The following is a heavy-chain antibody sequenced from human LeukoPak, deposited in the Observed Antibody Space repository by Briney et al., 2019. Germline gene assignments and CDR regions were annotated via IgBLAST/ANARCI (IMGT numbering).Heavy chain of an antibody. J-gene: IGHJ4*02. V-gene: IGHV1-46*01. CDR1: GYTFTSYY. Sequence: ASVNVSCKASGYTFTSYYMHWVRQAPGQGLEWMGIINPSGGSTSYAQKFQGRVTMTRDTSTSTVYMELSSLRSEDTAVYYCARWTERNYDTLTGSIRIGYYFDYWGQGTLVTVSS. D-gene: IGHD3-9*01. CDR3: ARWTERNYDTLTGSIRIGYYFDY. CDR2: INPSGGST.